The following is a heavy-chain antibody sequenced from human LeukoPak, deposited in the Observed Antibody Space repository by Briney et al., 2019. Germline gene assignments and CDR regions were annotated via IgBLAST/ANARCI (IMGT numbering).Heavy chain of an antibody. J-gene: IGHJ4*02. CDR3: ATILTDYYDSRSDDY. D-gene: IGHD3-22*01. Sequence: ASVTVSCTVSGYTLTELSMHWVRQAPGKGLEWMGGFDPEDGETIYAQKFQGRVTMTEDTSTDTAYMELSSLRSEDTAVYYCATILTDYYDSRSDDYWGQGTLVTVSS. V-gene: IGHV1-24*01. CDR2: FDPEDGET. CDR1: GYTLTELS.